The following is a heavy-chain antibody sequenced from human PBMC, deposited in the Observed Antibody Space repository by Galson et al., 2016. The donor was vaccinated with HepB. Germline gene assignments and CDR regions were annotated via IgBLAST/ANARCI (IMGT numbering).Heavy chain of an antibody. D-gene: IGHD2/OR15-2a*01. J-gene: IGHJ3*02. Sequence: TLSLTCTVSGGSISAGGYYWSWVRQHPGMGLEWLAYIYYTGSTYYLPSLESRLTISVDTSKNQFSLSLNSVTAADTALYYCARVITFNQGYVLRAFDIWGQGTLVTVSP. CDR3: ARVITFNQGYVLRAFDI. V-gene: IGHV4-31*03. CDR2: IYYTGST. CDR1: GGSISAGGYY.